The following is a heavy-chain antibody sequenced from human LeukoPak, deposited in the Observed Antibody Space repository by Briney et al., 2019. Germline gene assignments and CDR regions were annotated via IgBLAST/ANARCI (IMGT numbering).Heavy chain of an antibody. CDR2: MNPNNGRT. Sequence: VASVKVSCKTSGYTFTSYDINWVRQAPGQGLEWLGWMNPNNGRTGYAQTFQGRVTMTRDTSISTAYMELRSLRSEDTAVYYCARNLAMTGDFDNWGQGTLVTVSS. CDR3: ARNLAMTGDFDN. J-gene: IGHJ4*02. V-gene: IGHV1-8*01. CDR1: GYTFTSYD. D-gene: IGHD2-2*01.